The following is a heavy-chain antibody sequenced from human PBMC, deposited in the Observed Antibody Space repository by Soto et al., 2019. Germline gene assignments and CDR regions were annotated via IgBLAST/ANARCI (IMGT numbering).Heavy chain of an antibody. CDR3: ARGYDFWSGLGRGSRFDY. CDR2: INTDGSIT. CDR1: GFTLSASW. J-gene: IGHJ4*02. Sequence: WGSLRLSRAASGFTLSASWMHWVRQAPGKGLVWVSRINTDGSITSYADSVKGRFTNSKDNAKNTLYLQMNSLRAADTAVYYCARGYDFWSGLGRGSRFDYWGQGTLVTVSS. V-gene: IGHV3-74*01. D-gene: IGHD3-3*01.